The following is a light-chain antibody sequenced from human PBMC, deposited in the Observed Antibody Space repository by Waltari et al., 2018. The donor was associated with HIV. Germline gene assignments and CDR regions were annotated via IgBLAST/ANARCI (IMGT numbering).Light chain of an antibody. CDR2: WAS. CDR3: QQYYDHPRT. CDR1: QGIRSW. Sequence: DIQMTQSPSSVSVSVGDRVTITRRASQGIRSWLAWYQQKPGHPPQLLITWASARKSGVPDRFSGSGSGTDFSLTITNLQADDVALYYCQQYYDHPRTFGQGTKLEI. J-gene: IGKJ2*02. V-gene: IGKV1-27*01.